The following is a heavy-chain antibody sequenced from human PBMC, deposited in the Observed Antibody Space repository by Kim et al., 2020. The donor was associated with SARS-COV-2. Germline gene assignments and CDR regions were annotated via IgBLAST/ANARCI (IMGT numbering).Heavy chain of an antibody. CDR1: GFTFTDHD. V-gene: IGHV3-48*02. CDR2: IRSASDDN. Sequence: GGSLRLSCAASGFTFTDHDMNWVRQAPGKGLEWISYIRSASDDNQYADSVRGRFTVTRDNARNSVYLQMNSLRDEDTAVYYCATDITRWTGQFYYWGLGTLVTVSS. J-gene: IGHJ4*02. CDR3: ATDITRWTGQFYY. D-gene: IGHD3-9*01.